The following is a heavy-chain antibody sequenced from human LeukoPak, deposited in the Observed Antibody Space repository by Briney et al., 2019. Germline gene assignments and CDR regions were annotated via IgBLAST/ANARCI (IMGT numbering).Heavy chain of an antibody. Sequence: ASMKVSCKASGGTFSSYAISWVRQAPGQGLEWMGGIIPIFGTANYAQKFQGRVTITADESTSTAYMELSSLRSEDTAVYYCARARVEYYYGSGSYYNVNWFDPWGQGTLVTVSS. CDR1: GGTFSSYA. CDR3: ARARVEYYYGSGSYYNVNWFDP. V-gene: IGHV1-69*01. J-gene: IGHJ5*02. CDR2: IIPIFGTA. D-gene: IGHD3-10*01.